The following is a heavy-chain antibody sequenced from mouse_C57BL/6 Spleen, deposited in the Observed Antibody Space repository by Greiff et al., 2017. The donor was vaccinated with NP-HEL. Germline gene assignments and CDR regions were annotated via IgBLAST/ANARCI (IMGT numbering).Heavy chain of an antibody. J-gene: IGHJ2*01. Sequence: EVQLQQSGPELVKPGASVKISCKASGYSFTGYYMNWVKQSPEKSLEWIGEINPSTGGTTYNQKFKAKATLTVDKSSSTAYMQLKSLTSEDSAVYYCARDEGLDYWGQGTTLTVSS. CDR2: INPSTGGT. CDR3: ARDEGLDY. V-gene: IGHV1-42*01. CDR1: GYSFTGYY.